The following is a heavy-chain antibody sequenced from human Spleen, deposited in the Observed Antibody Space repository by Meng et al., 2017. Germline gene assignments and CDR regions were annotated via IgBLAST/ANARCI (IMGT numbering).Heavy chain of an antibody. CDR3: ARDHPDPYQVLPGDY. V-gene: IGHV1-2*06. CDR2: INPYTGGT. J-gene: IGHJ4*02. CDR1: GYTFAGYY. D-gene: IGHD2-2*01. Sequence: QVQLVQSGAEVKKPGASVKVSCKTSGYTFAGYYIHWVRQAPGQGLEWMGRINPYTGGTNYAQKFQGRVTMTSDTSISTADMELSRLTSDDTAVYYCARDHPDPYQVLPGDYWGQGTLVTVSS.